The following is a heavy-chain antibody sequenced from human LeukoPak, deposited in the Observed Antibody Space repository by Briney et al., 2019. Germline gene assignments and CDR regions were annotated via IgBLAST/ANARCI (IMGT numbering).Heavy chain of an antibody. D-gene: IGHD3-10*01. CDR1: GFTFSKAW. V-gene: IGHV3-15*01. J-gene: IGHJ4*02. CDR3: RGYYGSGTYYEMDY. CDR2: IKRKTDGETT. Sequence: GGSLRLSCEASGFTFSKAWMSWVRQAPAKGLEWVGHIKRKTDGETTDYAAPVKGRFTISRDDSKNTLYLQMNSLKAEDTAVYYCRGYYGSGTYYEMDYWGQGTLVTVSS.